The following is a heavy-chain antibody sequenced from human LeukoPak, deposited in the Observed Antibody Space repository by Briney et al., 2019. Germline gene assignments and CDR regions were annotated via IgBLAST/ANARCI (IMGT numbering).Heavy chain of an antibody. CDR3: ARDRSGGGVTGPFDY. J-gene: IGHJ4*02. CDR1: GYTFTRDA. CDR2: INTNTGNP. V-gene: IGHV7-4-1*02. Sequence: ASVTVSCKASGYTFTRDAINWVRQAPGQGLEWMGWINTNTGNPTYAQGFTGRFVFSLDTSVSTAYLQINSLKAEDTAVYYCARDRSGGGVTGPFDYWGQETLVTVSS. D-gene: IGHD3-10*01.